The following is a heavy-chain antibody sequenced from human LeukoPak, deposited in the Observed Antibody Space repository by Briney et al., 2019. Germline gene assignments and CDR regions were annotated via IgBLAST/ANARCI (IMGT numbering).Heavy chain of an antibody. CDR1: RFTFSDYY. CDR2: ISSSGSTI. V-gene: IGHV3-11*01. CDR3: ARDQRWLQLLPDY. D-gene: IGHD5-24*01. J-gene: IGHJ4*02. Sequence: GGSLRLSCAASRFTFSDYYMSWIRQAPGKGLEWVSYISSSGSTIYYADSVKGRFTISRDNAKNSLYLQMNSLRAEDTAVYYCARDQRWLQLLPDYWGQGTLVTVSS.